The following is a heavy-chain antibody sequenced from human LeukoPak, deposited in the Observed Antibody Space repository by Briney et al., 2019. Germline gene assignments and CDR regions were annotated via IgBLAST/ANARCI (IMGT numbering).Heavy chain of an antibody. CDR3: ARPSITMVRGFDP. V-gene: IGHV4-39*01. D-gene: IGHD3-10*01. CDR1: GGSISSSSYY. J-gene: IGHJ5*02. Sequence: SETLSLTCTVSGGSISSSSYYWGWIRQPPGKGLEWIGSIYYSGSTYYNPALKSRVTISVDTSKNQFSLKLSSVTAADTAVYYCARPSITMVRGFDPWGQGTLVTVSS. CDR2: IYYSGST.